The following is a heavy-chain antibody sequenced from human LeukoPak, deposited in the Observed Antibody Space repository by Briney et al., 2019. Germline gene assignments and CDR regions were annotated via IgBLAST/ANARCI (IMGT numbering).Heavy chain of an antibody. CDR1: GGSISSYY. CDR3: ARLITGTTTAFDI. V-gene: IGHV4-59*12. Sequence: SETLSLTCTVSGGSISSYYWSWIRQPPGKGLKWIGYIYYSGSTNYNPSLKTRLTMSVDTSKNQFSLKLSSVTAADTAVYYCARLITGTTTAFDIWGQGTMVTVSS. D-gene: IGHD1-7*01. J-gene: IGHJ3*02. CDR2: IYYSGST.